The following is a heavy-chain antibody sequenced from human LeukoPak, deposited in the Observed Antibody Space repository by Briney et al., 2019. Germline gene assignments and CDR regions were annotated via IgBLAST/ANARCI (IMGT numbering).Heavy chain of an antibody. V-gene: IGHV3-7*01. D-gene: IGHD3-22*01. Sequence: PGGSLRLSCAASGFTFSSYWMSWVRQAPGKGLEWVANIKQDGSAKYYVDSVKGRFTISRDNAKNSLYLQMNSLRAEDTAVYYCARSHSYYYDSSGYYYPTAYYYYMDVWGKGTTVTVSS. J-gene: IGHJ6*03. CDR1: GFTFSSYW. CDR3: ARSHSYYYDSSGYYYPTAYYYYMDV. CDR2: IKQDGSAK.